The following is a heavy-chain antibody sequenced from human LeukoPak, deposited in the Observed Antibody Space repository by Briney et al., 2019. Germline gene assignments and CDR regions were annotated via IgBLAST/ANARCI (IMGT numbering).Heavy chain of an antibody. D-gene: IGHD3-22*01. J-gene: IGHJ4*02. CDR1: GYTFTSYY. CDR3: ARVAPGDYYDSSGYDY. CDR2: INPSGGST. Sequence: GASVKVSCKASGYTFTSYYMHWVRQAPGQGLEWMGIINPSGGSTSYAQKFQGRVTMTRDTSTSTVYMELSSLRSEDTAVYYCARVAPGDYYDSSGYDYWGQGTLVTVSS. V-gene: IGHV1-46*01.